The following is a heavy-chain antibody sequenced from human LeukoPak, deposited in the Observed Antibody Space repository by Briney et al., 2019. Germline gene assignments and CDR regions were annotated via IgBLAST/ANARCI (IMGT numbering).Heavy chain of an antibody. CDR1: GGSFSSHT. CDR3: AKEAEYDFWSGYCDSLNYYYIDV. D-gene: IGHD3-3*01. CDR2: ISPVLDMR. Sequence: SVKVSCKASGGSFSSHTISWVRQAPGQGLEGMGRISPVLDMRQYAQKFQAGVTSTADQSTRTAFMELSSLRSEDTAVYYCAKEAEYDFWSGYCDSLNYYYIDVWGKGTTVTVSS. V-gene: IGHV1-69*04. J-gene: IGHJ6*03.